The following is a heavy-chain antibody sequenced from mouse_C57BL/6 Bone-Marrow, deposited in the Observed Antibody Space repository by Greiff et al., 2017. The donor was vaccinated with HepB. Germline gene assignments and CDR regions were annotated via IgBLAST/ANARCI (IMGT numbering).Heavy chain of an antibody. J-gene: IGHJ3*01. CDR1: GYTFTSYW. Sequence: QVHVKQPGAELVMPGASVKLSCKASGYTFTSYWMHWVKQRPGQGLEWIGEIDPSDSYTNYNQKFKGKSTLTVDKSSSTAYMQLSSLTSEDSAVYYCVYYDYDSFAYWGQGTLVTVSA. D-gene: IGHD2-4*01. V-gene: IGHV1-69*01. CDR3: VYYDYDSFAY. CDR2: IDPSDSYT.